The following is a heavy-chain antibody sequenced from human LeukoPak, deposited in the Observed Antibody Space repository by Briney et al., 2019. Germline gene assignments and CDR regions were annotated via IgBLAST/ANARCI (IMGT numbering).Heavy chain of an antibody. V-gene: IGHV4-59*12. CDR2: IYYSGST. J-gene: IGHJ4*02. CDR1: GGSISSYY. D-gene: IGHD3-3*01. Sequence: SETLSLTCTVSGGSISSYYWSWIRQPPGKGLEWIGYIYYSGSTYYNPSLKSRVTISVDTSKNQFSLKLSSVTAADTAVYYCARAMMRSGLDYWGQGTLVTVSS. CDR3: ARAMMRSGLDY.